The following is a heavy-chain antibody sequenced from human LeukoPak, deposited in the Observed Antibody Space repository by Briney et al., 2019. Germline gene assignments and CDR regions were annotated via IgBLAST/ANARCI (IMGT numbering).Heavy chain of an antibody. D-gene: IGHD5-18*01. CDR1: GGSISSSSYY. CDR2: IYYSGTT. CDR3: AGSGMQLWSGLHYFDF. Sequence: SEALSLTCSVSGGSISSSSYYWAWIRQPPGTGLEWIASIYYSGTTYYNPSLKSRVTISADTSTSQFSLRVTSVTAADTAVYYCAGSGMQLWSGLHYFDFWGQGSLVTVSS. J-gene: IGHJ4*02. V-gene: IGHV4-39*01.